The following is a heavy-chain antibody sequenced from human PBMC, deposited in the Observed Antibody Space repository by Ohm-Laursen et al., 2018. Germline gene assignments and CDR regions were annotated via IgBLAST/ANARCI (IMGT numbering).Heavy chain of an antibody. CDR3: AGRGY. CDR1: GGAISSYY. J-gene: IGHJ4*02. CDR2: INISGT. D-gene: IGHD1-26*01. Sequence: GTLSLTCAISGGAISSYYWSWIRQPAGKGLEWIGRINISGTNYNPSLKRRVTMSVDTSKNQFSLNLSSVTAADTAVYYCAGRGYWGQGTLVTVSS. V-gene: IGHV4-4*07.